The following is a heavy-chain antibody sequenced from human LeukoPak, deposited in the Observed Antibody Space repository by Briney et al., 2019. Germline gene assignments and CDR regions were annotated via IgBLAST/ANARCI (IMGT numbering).Heavy chain of an antibody. J-gene: IGHJ1*01. D-gene: IGHD6-6*01. CDR3: AKGGAARLPFQH. V-gene: IGHV3-30*18. CDR1: GFTFSNYG. Sequence: GGSLRLSCAASGFTFSNYGIHWVRQAPGKALEWVAVISYDGSNKYYAGSVKGRFTISRDNSKNTLYLQMNSLRAEDTAVYYCAKGGAARLPFQHWGQGTLVTVSS. CDR2: ISYDGSNK.